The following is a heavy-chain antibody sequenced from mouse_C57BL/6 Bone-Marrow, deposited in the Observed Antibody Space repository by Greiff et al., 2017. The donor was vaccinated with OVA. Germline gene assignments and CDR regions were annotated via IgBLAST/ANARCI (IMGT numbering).Heavy chain of an antibody. Sequence: EVQLQQSGPELVKPGASVKISCKASGYTFTDYYMNWVKQSHGKSLEWIGDINPNNGGTSYNQKFKGKATLTVDKSSSTAYMELHSLTSEDAAVYYCAYDGYYCVDVWGTGTTVTVSS. CDR3: AYDGYYCVDV. J-gene: IGHJ1*03. CDR1: GYTFTDYY. CDR2: INPNNGGT. V-gene: IGHV1-26*01. D-gene: IGHD2-3*01.